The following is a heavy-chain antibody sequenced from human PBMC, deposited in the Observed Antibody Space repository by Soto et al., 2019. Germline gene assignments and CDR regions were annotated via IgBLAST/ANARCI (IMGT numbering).Heavy chain of an antibody. CDR2: IWYDGSNK. CDR1: GFTFSSYG. Sequence: GGSLRLSCAASGFTFSSYGMHWVRQAPGKGLEWVAVIWYDGSNKYYAASVKGRFTISRDNSKNTLYLQMNSLRAEDTAVYYCAEGGRGYWGQGTLVTVSS. CDR3: AEGGRGY. V-gene: IGHV3-33*01. J-gene: IGHJ4*02. D-gene: IGHD3-16*01.